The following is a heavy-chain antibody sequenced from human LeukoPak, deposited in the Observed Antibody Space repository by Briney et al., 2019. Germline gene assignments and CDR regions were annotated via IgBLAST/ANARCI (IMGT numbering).Heavy chain of an antibody. CDR1: GYNFNNFG. J-gene: IGHJ4*02. CDR3: SRSYYTSSWYYFDH. D-gene: IGHD3-3*01. V-gene: IGHV1-18*01. CDR2: ISIGDGRT. Sequence: GASVKVSCKTSGYNFNNFGITWVRQAPGQGPEWMGWISIGDGRTHYGRKFQDRVSMTREMSSNTAFLELSSLRSDDTAVYFCSRSYYTSSWYYFDHWGQGTLATVSS.